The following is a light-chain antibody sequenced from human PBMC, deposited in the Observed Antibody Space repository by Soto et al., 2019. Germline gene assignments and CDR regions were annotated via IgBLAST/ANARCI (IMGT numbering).Light chain of an antibody. Sequence: QSALTQPRSVSGSPGQSVTISCTRKSKHLGDYNYVSWYQQHPGKAPRLMIFDVTERPSGVPDRFSGSKSGNTASLTISGLRAEDEADYYCCSYAGNYVFGTGTKVTVL. V-gene: IGLV2-11*01. J-gene: IGLJ1*01. CDR1: SKHLGDYNY. CDR2: DVT. CDR3: CSYAGNYV.